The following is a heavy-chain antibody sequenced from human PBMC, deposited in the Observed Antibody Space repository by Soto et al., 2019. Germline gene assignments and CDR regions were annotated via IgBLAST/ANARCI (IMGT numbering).Heavy chain of an antibody. CDR1: GFTFSSYA. J-gene: IGHJ6*03. Sequence: GGSLRLSCAASGFTFSSYAMSWVRQAPGKGLEWVSAISGSGGSTYYADSVKGRFTISRDNSKNTLFLQMNSLRAEDTAVYYCAKPNYDFWSGYQYYYYMDVWGKGTTVTVSS. CDR3: AKPNYDFWSGYQYYYYMDV. CDR2: ISGSGGST. D-gene: IGHD3-3*01. V-gene: IGHV3-23*01.